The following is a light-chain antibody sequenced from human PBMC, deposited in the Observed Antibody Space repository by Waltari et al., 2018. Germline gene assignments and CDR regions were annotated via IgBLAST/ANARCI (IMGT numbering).Light chain of an antibody. V-gene: IGKV1-6*01. CDR1: QNIGIN. CDR2: SVS. CDR3: LHDYNYPRT. Sequence: AIQMTQSPSSLSASVGDRVIITCRASQNIGINLACYRQKPGKAPDLLIYSVSTLQSGVPSRFSGSGSGTDFTLTISSLQPEDFTTYYWLHDYNYPRTFGQGTKVEI. J-gene: IGKJ1*01.